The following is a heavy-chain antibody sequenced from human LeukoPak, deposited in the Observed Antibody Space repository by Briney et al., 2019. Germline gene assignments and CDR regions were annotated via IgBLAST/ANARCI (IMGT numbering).Heavy chain of an antibody. Sequence: PGRSLRLSCAASGFTFSSYAMHWVRQAPGKGLEWVAVISYDGSNKYYADSVKGRFTISRDNSKNSLYLQMNSLRAEDTAVYYCARGNVVVVAATGYYWGQGTLVTVSS. CDR3: ARGNVVVVAATGYY. V-gene: IGHV3-30*04. D-gene: IGHD2-15*01. J-gene: IGHJ4*02. CDR2: ISYDGSNK. CDR1: GFTFSSYA.